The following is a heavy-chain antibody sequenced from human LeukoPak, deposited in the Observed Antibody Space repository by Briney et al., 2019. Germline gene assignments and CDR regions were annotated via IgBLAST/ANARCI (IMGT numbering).Heavy chain of an antibody. CDR3: ARVNVYYYYMDV. CDR2: IYYSGST. Sequence: SETLSLTCTVSVGSISSSSYYWGWIRQPPGKGLEWIGSIYYSGSTYYNPSLKSRVTISVDTSKNQFSLKLSSVTAADTAVYYCARVNVYYYYMDVWGKGTTVTVSS. V-gene: IGHV4-39*07. CDR1: VGSISSSSYY. J-gene: IGHJ6*03.